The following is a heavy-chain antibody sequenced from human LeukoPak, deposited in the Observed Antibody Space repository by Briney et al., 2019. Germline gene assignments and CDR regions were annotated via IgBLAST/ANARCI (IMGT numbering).Heavy chain of an antibody. CDR1: GGSISSGGYY. V-gene: IGHV4-31*03. CDR3: ARASHVDAAMVIGY. D-gene: IGHD5-18*01. CDR2: IYYSGST. J-gene: IGHJ4*02. Sequence: SETLSLTCTVSGGSISSGGYYWSWIRQHPGKGLAWIGYIYYSGSTYYNPSLKSRVTISVDTSKNQFSLKLSSVTAADTAVYYCARASHVDAAMVIGYWGQGILVTVSS.